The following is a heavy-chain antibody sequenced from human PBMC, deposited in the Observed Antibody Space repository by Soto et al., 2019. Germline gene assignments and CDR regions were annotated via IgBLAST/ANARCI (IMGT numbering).Heavy chain of an antibody. CDR1: GGSISSYY. CDR3: AGTYYDFWSGYLYAHFDY. CDR2: IYYSGST. J-gene: IGHJ4*02. D-gene: IGHD3-3*01. V-gene: IGHV4-59*01. Sequence: SETLSLTCTVSGGSISSYYWSWIRQPPGKGLEWIGYIYYSGSTNYNPSLKSRVTISVETSKNQFSLKLSSVTAADTAVYYCAGTYYDFWSGYLYAHFDYWGQGTLVTVSS.